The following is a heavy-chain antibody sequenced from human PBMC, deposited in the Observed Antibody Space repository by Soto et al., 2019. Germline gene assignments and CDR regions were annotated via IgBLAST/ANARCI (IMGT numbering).Heavy chain of an antibody. CDR3: AREGVAPYYYYGMDV. CDR2: IWYDGDKK. J-gene: IGHJ6*02. CDR1: GFTFGKYG. V-gene: IGHV3-33*01. D-gene: IGHD5-12*01. Sequence: GGSLRVRCAASGFTFGKYGMHWVRQTPGKGLEWVAIIWYDGDKKYYADSVKGRFTISRDNSKNTLYLQMNSLRGEDTAVYYCAREGVAPYYYYGMDVWGQGTPVTVSS.